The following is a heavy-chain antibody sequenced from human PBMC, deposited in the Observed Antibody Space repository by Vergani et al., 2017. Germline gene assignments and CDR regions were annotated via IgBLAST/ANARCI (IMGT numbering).Heavy chain of an antibody. D-gene: IGHD1-1*01. CDR1: GYTFTSYG. J-gene: IGHJ3*01. CDR2: IIPIFGTA. Sequence: QVQLVQSGAEVKKPGASVKVSCKASGYTFTSYGISWVRQAPGQGLEWMGWIIPIFGTANYAQKFQDRVTMTADTSTNTAYMELRSLRSDDTAVYFCARVAPSNSEVTPTAFDVWGQGTMVTVSS. V-gene: IGHV1-18*01. CDR3: ARVAPSNSEVTPTAFDV.